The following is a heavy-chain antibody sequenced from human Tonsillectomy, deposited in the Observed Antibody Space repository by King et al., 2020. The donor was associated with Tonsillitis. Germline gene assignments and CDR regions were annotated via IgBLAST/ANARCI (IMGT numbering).Heavy chain of an antibody. CDR3: AKERGDEVGDGFDI. D-gene: IGHD1-26*01. CDR2: ISGSGGST. CDR1: GFPFNNYA. V-gene: IGHV3-23*04. Sequence: VQLVESGGGLVQPGGSLRLSCAASGFPFNNYAMSWVRQPPGKGLEWVSAISGSGGSTNYADSVKGRFTISRDNSKNTQYLQMNSLRVEDTAVYYCAKERGDEVGDGFDIWGQGTMVTVSS. J-gene: IGHJ3*02.